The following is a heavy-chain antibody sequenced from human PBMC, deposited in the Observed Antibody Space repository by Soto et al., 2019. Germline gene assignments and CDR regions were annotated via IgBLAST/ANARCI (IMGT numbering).Heavy chain of an antibody. V-gene: IGHV4-30-4*01. D-gene: IGHD1-20*01. CDR3: ARNNWNDGGGYYFDY. J-gene: IGHJ4*02. CDR1: GGSISSGDYY. CDR2: IYYSGST. Sequence: SETLSLTCTVSGGSISSGDYYWSWIRQPPGKGLEWIGYIYYSGSTYYNPSLKSRVTISVDTSKNQFSLKLSSVTAADTAVYYCARNNWNDGGGYYFDYWGQGTLVTVSS.